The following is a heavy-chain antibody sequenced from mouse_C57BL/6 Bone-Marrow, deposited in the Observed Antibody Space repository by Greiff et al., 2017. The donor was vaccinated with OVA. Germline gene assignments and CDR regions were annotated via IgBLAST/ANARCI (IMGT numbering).Heavy chain of an antibody. Sequence: QVQLQQSGAELVRPGTSVKVSCKASGYAFTNYLIEWVKQRPGQGLEWIGVINPGRGGTNYNEKFKGKATLTADKSSSTAYMQLSSLTSEDSAVYFFARGSYDAMDYWGQGTSVTVSS. J-gene: IGHJ4*01. CDR2: INPGRGGT. D-gene: IGHD1-1*02. CDR1: GYAFTNYL. CDR3: ARGSYDAMDY. V-gene: IGHV1-54*01.